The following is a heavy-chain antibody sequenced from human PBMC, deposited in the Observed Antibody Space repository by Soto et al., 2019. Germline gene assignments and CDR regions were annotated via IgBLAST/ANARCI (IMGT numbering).Heavy chain of an antibody. D-gene: IGHD3-3*01. CDR3: ARGHIMVEYYDFWSLLSPFDY. CDR1: GVTFSSYA. Sequence: SVKVSCKASGVTFSSYAISWVRQAPGQGLEWMGGIIPIFGTANYAQKFQGRVTITADKSTSTAYMELSSLRSEDTAVYYCARGHIMVEYYDFWSLLSPFDYWGQGTLVTVSS. V-gene: IGHV1-69*06. J-gene: IGHJ4*02. CDR2: IIPIFGTA.